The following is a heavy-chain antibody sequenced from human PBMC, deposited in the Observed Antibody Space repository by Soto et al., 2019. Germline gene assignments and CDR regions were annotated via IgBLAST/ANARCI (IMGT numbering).Heavy chain of an antibody. V-gene: IGHV3-66*01. CDR1: GFTVTTNY. Sequence: EVQLVESGGGLVQPGGSLRLSCAASGFTVTTNYMSWVRQPPGKGLEWVSVVYSGGSTYYADSVKGRFTVSRDNSKNTLYLQMNSLRAEDTAVYYCARDFSGKNYAFHIWGQGTVVTVSS. CDR3: ARDFSGKNYAFHI. D-gene: IGHD3-10*01. J-gene: IGHJ3*02. CDR2: VYSGGST.